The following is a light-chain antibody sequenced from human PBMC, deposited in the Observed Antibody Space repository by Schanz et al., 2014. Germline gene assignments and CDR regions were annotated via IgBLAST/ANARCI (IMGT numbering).Light chain of an antibody. CDR1: QSVLYSSNNKNY. CDR3: QQYYGSPYT. V-gene: IGKV4-1*01. J-gene: IGKJ2*01. Sequence: DIVMTQSPDSLAVSLGERVTINCKSSQSVLYSSNNKNYLAWYQHKPGQPPNLLIYWASTRESGVPDRFSGSGSGTDFTLTISSLKAEDVAVYYCQQYYGSPYTFGQGTKVEIK. CDR2: WAS.